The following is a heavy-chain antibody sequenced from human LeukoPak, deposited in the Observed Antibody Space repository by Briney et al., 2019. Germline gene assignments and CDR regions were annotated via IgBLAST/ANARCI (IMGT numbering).Heavy chain of an antibody. J-gene: IGHJ4*02. CDR1: GFTFSSYW. CDR3: ARGLRAPGPFDY. V-gene: IGHV3-74*01. CDR2: INSDGSST. D-gene: IGHD5-18*01. Sequence: QPGGSLRLSCAASGFTFSSYWMHWVRQAPGKGPVWVSRINSDGSSTSYADSVKGRFTISRDNAKNTLYLQMNSLRAEDTAVYYCARGLRAPGPFDYWGQGTLVTVSS.